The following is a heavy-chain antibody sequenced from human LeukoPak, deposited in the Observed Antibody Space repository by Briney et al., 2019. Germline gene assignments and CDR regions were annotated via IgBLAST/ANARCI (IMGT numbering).Heavy chain of an antibody. D-gene: IGHD4-11*01. V-gene: IGHV3-30*18. Sequence: PGRSLRLSCAASGFTFSSYGMHWVRQAPGKGLEWVAVISYDGSNKYYADSVKGRFTISRDNSKNTLYLQMNSLRAEDTAVYYCAKGGLTTVTSDFDYWGQGTLVTVSS. CDR1: GFTFSSYG. CDR3: AKGGLTTVTSDFDY. CDR2: ISYDGSNK. J-gene: IGHJ4*02.